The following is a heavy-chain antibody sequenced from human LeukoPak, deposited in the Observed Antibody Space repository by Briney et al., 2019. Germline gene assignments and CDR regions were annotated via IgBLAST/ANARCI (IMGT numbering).Heavy chain of an antibody. CDR1: GFTFSTYA. Sequence: PGGSLRLSCSASGFTFSTYAIHWVRQAPGKGLEFVSAISPSGGSTYYADSVKGRFTISRDNSKNMLYLQMSSLRPGDTAVYYCVKLLVEMRVLLPYFDYWGQGTLVTVSS. J-gene: IGHJ4*02. V-gene: IGHV3-64D*06. CDR2: ISPSGGST. D-gene: IGHD2-15*01. CDR3: VKLLVEMRVLLPYFDY.